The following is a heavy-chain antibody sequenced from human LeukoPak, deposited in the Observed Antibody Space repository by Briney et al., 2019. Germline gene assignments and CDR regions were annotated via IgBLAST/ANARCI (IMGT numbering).Heavy chain of an antibody. CDR3: TSELRDSNHDFDY. J-gene: IGHJ4*02. Sequence: GKSLRLSRAPSGFPLRSYAMHWVRQAPGKGLEWVAFVSYDESEKYYGDSAKGRFTISRDNSENTLYLEMNNLRTEDTAVYYCTSELRDSNHDFDYWGQGTLVTVSS. V-gene: IGHV3-30*04. CDR1: GFPLRSYA. D-gene: IGHD4-11*01. CDR2: VSYDESEK.